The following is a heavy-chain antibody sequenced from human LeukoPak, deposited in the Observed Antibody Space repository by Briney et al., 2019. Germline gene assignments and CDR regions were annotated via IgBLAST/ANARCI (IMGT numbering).Heavy chain of an antibody. V-gene: IGHV7-4-1*02. CDR1: GYTFTSYA. Sequence: ASVKVSCKASGYTFTSYAMNWVRQAPGQGLEWMGWINTNTGNPTYAQGFTGRFVFSLDTSVSTAYLQISSLKAEDTAVYYCARELYVDTPMAVDYWGQGTLVTVSP. D-gene: IGHD5-18*01. J-gene: IGHJ4*02. CDR3: ARELYVDTPMAVDY. CDR2: INTNTGNP.